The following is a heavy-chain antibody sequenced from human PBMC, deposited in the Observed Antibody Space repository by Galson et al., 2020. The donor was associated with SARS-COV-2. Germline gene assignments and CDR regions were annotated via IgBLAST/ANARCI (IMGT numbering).Heavy chain of an antibody. D-gene: IGHD2-2*01. J-gene: IGHJ4*02. CDR2: IYHSGTT. CDR3: ARVRGVEDCSGTPCFVRPFDY. Sequence: ASETLSLTCAVSGYSITSGYYWGWIRQSPGKGLEWIGTIYHSGTTYYNPSLQSRVVMSVDTSKNQFFLNLSSVTAADTAVYYCARVRGVEDCSGTPCFVRPFDYWGQGTQVTVSS. V-gene: IGHV4-38-2*01. CDR1: GYSITSGYY.